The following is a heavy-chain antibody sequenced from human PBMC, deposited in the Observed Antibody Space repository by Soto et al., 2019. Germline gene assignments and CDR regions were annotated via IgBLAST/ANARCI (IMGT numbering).Heavy chain of an antibody. V-gene: IGHV3-48*01. CDR3: ARVDPPAKS. CDR2: ISSSSTTI. Sequence: GGSLRLSCAASGFTFSSYSMNWVRPAPGKGLEWVSYISSSSTTIYYADSVKGRFTISRDNAKNSLYLQMNSLRAEDTAVYYCARVDPPAKSWGQGTLVTVSS. CDR1: GFTFSSYS. D-gene: IGHD2-2*01. J-gene: IGHJ5*02.